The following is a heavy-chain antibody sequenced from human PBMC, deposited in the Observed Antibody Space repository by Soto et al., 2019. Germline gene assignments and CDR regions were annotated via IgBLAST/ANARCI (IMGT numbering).Heavy chain of an antibody. CDR2: IRSKANSYAT. Sequence: VGSLRLSCAASGFTFSGSAMHWVRQASGKGLEWVGRIRSKANSYATAYAASVKGRFTISRDDSKNTAYLQMNSLKTEDTAVYYCTRHDPSSIAAAGAFDYWGQGTLVTVSS. CDR1: GFTFSGSA. D-gene: IGHD6-13*01. CDR3: TRHDPSSIAAAGAFDY. V-gene: IGHV3-73*01. J-gene: IGHJ4*02.